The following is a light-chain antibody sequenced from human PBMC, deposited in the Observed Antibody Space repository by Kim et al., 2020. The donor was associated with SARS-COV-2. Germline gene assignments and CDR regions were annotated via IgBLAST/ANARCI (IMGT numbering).Light chain of an antibody. CDR1: LLAKKF. V-gene: IGLV3-27*01. J-gene: IGLJ2*01. CDR3: YSAADNNLI. Sequence: VSPGQTARITCSGHLLAKKFARWFQQKPGQAPAVVIYKDSERPSGIPERFSGSNSGTTATLTITGAQFEDEADYYCYSAADNNLIFGGGTQLTVL. CDR2: KDS.